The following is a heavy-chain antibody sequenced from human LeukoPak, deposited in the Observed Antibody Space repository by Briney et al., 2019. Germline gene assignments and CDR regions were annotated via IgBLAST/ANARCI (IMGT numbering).Heavy chain of an antibody. V-gene: IGHV3-11*01. Sequence: GGSLRLSCAASGFTFSDYYMSWIRQAPGKGLEWVSYISNSGGATNYGNSVRGRFTISRDNSKNSLYLEMNSLRAEDTAIYFCARESYYGSGTYFNFDSWARESWSPSPQ. CDR3: ARESYYGSGTYFNFDS. CDR2: ISNSGGAT. CDR1: GFTFSDYY. J-gene: IGHJ4*02. D-gene: IGHD3-10*01.